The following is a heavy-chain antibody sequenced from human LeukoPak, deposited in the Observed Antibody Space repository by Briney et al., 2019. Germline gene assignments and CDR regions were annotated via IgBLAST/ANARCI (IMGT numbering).Heavy chain of an antibody. CDR3: ASGSYYPFDF. Sequence: ASVKVSCKRSRYPFSSYGITWVRQARGQGVEWVGWISAYNGHTQYGQNVQGRVTMPTETSTTTAYLELRNWTTDDTAVYFCASGSYYPFDFWGQGTLVTVSS. V-gene: IGHV1-18*01. CDR1: RYPFSSYG. CDR2: ISAYNGHT. D-gene: IGHD1-26*01. J-gene: IGHJ4*02.